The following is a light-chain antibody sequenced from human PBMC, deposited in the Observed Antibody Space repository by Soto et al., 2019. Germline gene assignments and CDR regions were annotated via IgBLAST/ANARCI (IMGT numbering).Light chain of an antibody. V-gene: IGLV1-44*01. J-gene: IGLJ1*01. CDR2: SND. CDR1: TSNIGSKT. CDR3: AAWDASLNGYV. Sequence: QLVLTQSPSASGTPGQRVTMSCSGSTSNIGSKTVNWYRQLPGTAPKLLIYSNDQRPSGVPDRFSGSKSGTSASLAISGLQSEDEADYYCAAWDASLNGYVFGTGTKLTVL.